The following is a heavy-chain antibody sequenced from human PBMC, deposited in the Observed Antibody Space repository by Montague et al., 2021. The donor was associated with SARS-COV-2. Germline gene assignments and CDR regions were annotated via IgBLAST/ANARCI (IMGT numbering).Heavy chain of an antibody. Sequence: SETLSLTCTVSGGSVSSSPYYWGRIRQPPGRGLEWVGSISYSGRTYLXXXLKSRLTISVDSSENQFSLRLSSVTAADTAVYYCASSYYYGSGTYVYNYYMDVWGKGTTVTVSS. CDR3: ASSYYYGSGTYVYNYYMDV. D-gene: IGHD3-10*01. CDR2: ISYSGRT. CDR1: GGSVSSSPYY. V-gene: IGHV4-39*01. J-gene: IGHJ6*03.